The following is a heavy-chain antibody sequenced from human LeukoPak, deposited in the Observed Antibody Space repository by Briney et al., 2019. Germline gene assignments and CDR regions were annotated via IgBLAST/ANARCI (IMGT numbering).Heavy chain of an antibody. D-gene: IGHD3-3*01. CDR3: ATSTIFGVVPDY. J-gene: IGHJ4*02. V-gene: IGHV4-34*01. CDR2: INHSGST. CDR1: GGSFSGYY. Sequence: SETLSLTCAVYGGSFSGYYWSWIRQPPGKGLEWIGEINHSGSTNYNPSLKSRVTISVDTFKNQFSLKLSSVTAADTAVYYCATSTIFGVVPDYWGQGTLVTVSS.